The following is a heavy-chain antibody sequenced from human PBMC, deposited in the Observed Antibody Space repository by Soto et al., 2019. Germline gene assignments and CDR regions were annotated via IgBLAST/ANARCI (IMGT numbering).Heavy chain of an antibody. CDR1: GYTFTGYY. Sequence: ASVKVSCKASGYTFTGYYMHWVRQAPGQGLEWMGWINPNSGGTNYAQKFQGWVTMTRDTSISTAYMELSRLRSDDTAVYYCAREWSIAAVSYYYGMDVWGQGTTVTVSS. D-gene: IGHD6-13*01. V-gene: IGHV1-2*04. CDR3: AREWSIAAVSYYYGMDV. CDR2: INPNSGGT. J-gene: IGHJ6*02.